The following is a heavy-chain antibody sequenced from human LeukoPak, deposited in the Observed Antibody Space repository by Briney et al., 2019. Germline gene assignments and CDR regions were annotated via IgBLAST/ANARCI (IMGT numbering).Heavy chain of an antibody. CDR3: ARDWGAFLGYFDY. J-gene: IGHJ4*02. CDR1: GFTFSSYA. D-gene: IGHD3-16*01. V-gene: IGHV3-30-3*01. Sequence: PGGSLRLSCAASGFTFSSYAMHWVRQAPGKGLEWVAVISYDGSNKYYADSVKGRFTISRDNSKNTLYLQMNSLRAEDTAVYYCARDWGAFLGYFDYWGQGTLVTVSS. CDR2: ISYDGSNK.